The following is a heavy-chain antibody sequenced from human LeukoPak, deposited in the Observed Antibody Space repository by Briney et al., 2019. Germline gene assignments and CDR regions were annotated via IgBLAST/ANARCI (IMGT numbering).Heavy chain of an antibody. Sequence: SETLSLTCTVSGGSISTYYWSWIRQPPGKGLGWIWYIYDSGSTNYNPSLKRRGTISIDTSKNQFSLRLNSVSAADPAVDFCGRVTGYMIEDYFDYGGQGTLVTVSS. CDR3: GRVTGYMIEDYFDY. V-gene: IGHV4-59*01. CDR2: IYDSGST. D-gene: IGHD3-22*01. CDR1: GGSISTYY. J-gene: IGHJ4*02.